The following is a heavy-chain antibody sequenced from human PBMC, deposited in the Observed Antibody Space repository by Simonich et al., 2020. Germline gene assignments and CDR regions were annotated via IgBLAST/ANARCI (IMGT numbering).Heavy chain of an antibody. CDR1: GFTFSSYS. CDR3: ARWIAVAGTGAYGMDV. CDR2: ISSSSSYI. J-gene: IGHJ6*02. V-gene: IGHV3-21*01. D-gene: IGHD6-19*01. Sequence: EVQLVESGGGLVKPGGSLRLSCAASGFTFSSYSMNWVRQAPGKGLEWVSSISSSSSYIYYAYSVKGRFTISRDNAKNSLYLQMNSLRAEDTAVDYCARWIAVAGTGAYGMDVWGQGTTVTVSS.